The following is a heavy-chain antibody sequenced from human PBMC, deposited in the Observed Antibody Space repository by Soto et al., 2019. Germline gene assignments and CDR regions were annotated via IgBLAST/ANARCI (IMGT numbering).Heavy chain of an antibody. J-gene: IGHJ6*03. CDR3: ARGDSGYYGWGSYYPIDYYYYMDV. V-gene: IGHV4-59*12. CDR1: GGSISSYY. Sequence: SETLSLTCTVSGGSISSYYWSWIRQPPGKGLEWIGYIYYSGSTNYNPSLKSRVTISVDTSKNQFSLKMSSVTAADTAVYYCARGDSGYYGWGSYYPIDYYYYMDVWGNGTTVTVSS. D-gene: IGHD3-10*01. CDR2: IYYSGST.